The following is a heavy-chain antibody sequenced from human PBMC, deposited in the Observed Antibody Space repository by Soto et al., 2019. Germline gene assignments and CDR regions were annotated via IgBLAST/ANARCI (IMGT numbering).Heavy chain of an antibody. Sequence: QVQLQESGPGLVKPSQTLSLTCTVSGGSISSGGHYWSWIRQHPGKGLEWIGYIYYSGSTYYNPSLKSRVTISVDTSKNQFSLKLSSVTAADTAVYYCARSIVVVPAASDWGQGTLVTVSS. V-gene: IGHV4-31*03. CDR2: IYYSGST. J-gene: IGHJ4*02. D-gene: IGHD2-2*01. CDR1: GGSISSGGHY. CDR3: ARSIVVVPAASD.